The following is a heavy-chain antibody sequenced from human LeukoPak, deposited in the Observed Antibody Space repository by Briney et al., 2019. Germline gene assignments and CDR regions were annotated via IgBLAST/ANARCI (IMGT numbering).Heavy chain of an antibody. J-gene: IGHJ4*02. CDR1: QFTFSTYC. Sequence: GGSRTLSFEASQFTFSTYCMHGGRQAQERGVVMGSRINTDGSSTTYADSVKGRFTISRDNAKNTLYLQMNSLRAEDTAVYFCARALGQPYFDYWGQGALVTVSS. V-gene: IGHV3-74*01. D-gene: IGHD7-27*01. CDR2: INTDGSST. CDR3: ARALGQPYFDY.